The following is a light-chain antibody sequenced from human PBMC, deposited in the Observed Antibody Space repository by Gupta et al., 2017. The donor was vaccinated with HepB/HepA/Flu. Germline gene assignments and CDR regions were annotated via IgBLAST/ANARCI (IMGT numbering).Light chain of an antibody. Sequence: SYVLTQPHSVSVAPGKTDRITCGGNNIGSKSVHWYQQKPGQAPVLVVYDASDRPSGIPERFSGSNSGNTATLTISRVEAGDEADYYCQVWDSSSDHVVFGGGTKLTVL. CDR1: NIGSKS. CDR3: QVWDSSSDHVV. CDR2: DAS. J-gene: IGLJ2*01. V-gene: IGLV3-21*03.